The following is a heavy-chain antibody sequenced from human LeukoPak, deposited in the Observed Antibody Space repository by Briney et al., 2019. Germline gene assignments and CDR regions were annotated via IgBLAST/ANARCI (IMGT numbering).Heavy chain of an antibody. CDR3: ARGGQGRFLEWLLDAFDI. CDR2: INTYTGNP. J-gene: IGHJ3*02. V-gene: IGHV7-4-1*02. D-gene: IGHD3-3*01. CDR1: GYTFTSYA. Sequence: ASVKVSCKASGYTFTSYAMNWVRQAPGQGLEWMGWINTYTGNPTYAQGFTGRFVFSLDTSVSTAHLQISSLKAEDTAVYYCARGGQGRFLEWLLDAFDIWGQGTMVTVSS.